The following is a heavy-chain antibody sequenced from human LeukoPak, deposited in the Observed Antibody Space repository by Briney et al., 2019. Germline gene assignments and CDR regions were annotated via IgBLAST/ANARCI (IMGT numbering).Heavy chain of an antibody. CDR1: GFTFSSYE. Sequence: GGSLRLSCAAFGFTFSSYEMNWVRQAPGKGLEWVSYISSSGSTIYYADSVKGRFTISRDNAKNSLYLQMNSLRAEGTAVCYCVRWYDAFDIWGQGTMVTVSS. CDR3: VRWYDAFDI. V-gene: IGHV3-48*03. D-gene: IGHD2-15*01. J-gene: IGHJ3*02. CDR2: ISSSGSTI.